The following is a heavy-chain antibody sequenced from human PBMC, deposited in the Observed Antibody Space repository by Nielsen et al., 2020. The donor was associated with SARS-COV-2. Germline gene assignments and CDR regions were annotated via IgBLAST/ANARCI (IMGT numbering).Heavy chain of an antibody. CDR1: GYTFTNYP. J-gene: IGHJ4*02. D-gene: IGHD1-1*01. CDR2: INPNTGYP. V-gene: IGHV7-4-1*02. Sequence: ASVKVSCKASGYTFTNYPMNWVRQAPGQGLDWMGWINPNTGYPTYAQGFTGRFVFSLDTSVSTAYLQITSLKAEDTAVYYCARGVAGTTTLGYYFDNWGQGTLVTVSS. CDR3: ARGVAGTTTLGYYFDN.